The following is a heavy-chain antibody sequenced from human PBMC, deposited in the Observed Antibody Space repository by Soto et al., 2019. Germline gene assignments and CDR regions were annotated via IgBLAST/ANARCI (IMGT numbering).Heavy chain of an antibody. J-gene: IGHJ4*02. V-gene: IGHV1-69*13. CDR3: AREGSGYDF. Sequence: SVKVSRKACRGSFRNFGLSWVRQAPGQGLAWMGGIVPVFGRPNYAQRFRGRLTLTADESTSTGFMDLISLRSGDTAVYYCAREGSGYDFWGQGTQVTVSS. D-gene: IGHD5-12*01. CDR2: IVPVFGRP. CDR1: RGSFRNFG.